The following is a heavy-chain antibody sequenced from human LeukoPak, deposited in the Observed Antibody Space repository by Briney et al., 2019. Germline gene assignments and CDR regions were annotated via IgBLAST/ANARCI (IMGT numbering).Heavy chain of an antibody. J-gene: IGHJ4*02. CDR1: GFTFSSYA. Sequence: GGSLRLSCAASGFTFSSYAMSWVRQAPGKGLEWVSAISGSGGSTYYADSVKGRFTISRDNSKNTLYLQMNSLRAEDTAVYHCASKSRYSSSWYYFDYWGQGTLVTVSS. CDR3: ASKSRYSSSWYYFDY. V-gene: IGHV3-23*01. D-gene: IGHD6-13*01. CDR2: ISGSGGST.